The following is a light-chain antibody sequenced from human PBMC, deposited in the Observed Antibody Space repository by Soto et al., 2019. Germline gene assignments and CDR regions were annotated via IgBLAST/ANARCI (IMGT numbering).Light chain of an antibody. CDR1: SSDVGAYNF. V-gene: IGLV2-14*01. CDR3: SSFTRSSTYV. Sequence: QSALTQPASVSGSPGQSITISCTGTSSDVGAYNFVSWYQQYPGKAPKVMIYEVNNRPSGVSNRFSGSKSGNTASLTISGLQAEDEGDYYCSSFTRSSTYVFGSGTKVTVL. J-gene: IGLJ1*01. CDR2: EVN.